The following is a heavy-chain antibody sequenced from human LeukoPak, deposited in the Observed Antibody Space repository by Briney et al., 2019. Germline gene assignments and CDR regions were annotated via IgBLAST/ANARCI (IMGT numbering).Heavy chain of an antibody. CDR1: GGTFSSYA. CDR2: IIPIFGTA. CDR3: ARSERGYSYGPIDY. D-gene: IGHD5-18*01. Sequence: SVKVSYKASGGTFSSYAISWVRQAPGQGLEWMGGIIPIFGTANYAQKFQGRVTITTDESTSTAYMELSSLRSEDTAVYYCARSERGYSYGPIDYWGQGTLVTVSS. V-gene: IGHV1-69*05. J-gene: IGHJ4*02.